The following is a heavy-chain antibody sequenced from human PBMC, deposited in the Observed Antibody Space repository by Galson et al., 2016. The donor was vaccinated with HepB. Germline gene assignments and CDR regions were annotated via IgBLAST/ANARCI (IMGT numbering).Heavy chain of an antibody. V-gene: IGHV1-18*01. Sequence: SVKVSCKASGYTFTSYRINWVRQAPGQGLEWMGWISAYNNNTNYAQMLQGRFTMTKDTSTTTAYMELRSLRSDDTAVYYCARDASDWNDEGGSIDYWGQGTLVTVSS. J-gene: IGHJ4*02. CDR3: ARDASDWNDEGGSIDY. D-gene: IGHD1-1*01. CDR2: ISAYNNNT. CDR1: GYTFTSYR.